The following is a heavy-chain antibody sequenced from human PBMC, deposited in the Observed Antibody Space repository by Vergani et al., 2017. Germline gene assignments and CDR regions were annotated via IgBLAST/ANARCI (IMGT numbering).Heavy chain of an antibody. CDR3: VISTMRSFGNWYFVL. D-gene: IGHD2/OR15-2a*01. V-gene: IGHV4-34*02. CDR2: ISHSGSA. Sequence: QVLLQQWGAGLLKPSETLSLTSAVYGGSFSGHFWNWIRQSPGKGLEWIGEISHSGSANYNPSLKSRVTISVDTSKKQFSLKMNSVTAADTAVYYCVISTMRSFGNWYFVLWGRGTLVTVSS. CDR1: GGSFSGHF. J-gene: IGHJ2*01.